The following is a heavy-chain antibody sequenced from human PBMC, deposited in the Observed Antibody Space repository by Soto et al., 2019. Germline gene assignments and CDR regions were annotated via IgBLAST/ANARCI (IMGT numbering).Heavy chain of an antibody. CDR1: GFTFSSYS. J-gene: IGHJ4*02. V-gene: IGHV3-48*01. CDR2: ISSSSNTI. CDR3: ARRLSSSWSFDY. Sequence: GGSLRLSCSASGFTFSSYSMSWVRQAPGKGLEWLSYISSSSNTIYYADSVMGRFTISRDNAKNSLYLQMNSLRADDTAVYYCARRLSSSWSFDYWGQGTLVTVSS. D-gene: IGHD6-13*01.